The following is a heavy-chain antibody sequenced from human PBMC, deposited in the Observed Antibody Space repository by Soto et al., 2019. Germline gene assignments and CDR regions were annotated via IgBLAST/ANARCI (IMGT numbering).Heavy chain of an antibody. J-gene: IGHJ3*02. CDR2: ISSSSSTI. V-gene: IGHV3-48*02. D-gene: IGHD3-22*01. Sequence: GGSLRLSCAASGFTFSSYSMNWVRQAPGKGLEWVSYISSSSSTIYYADFVKGRFTISRDNAKNSLYLQMNGLRDEDMVVYYCARAPGYYASSGYSPDAFDIWGQGTMVTVSS. CDR3: ARAPGYYASSGYSPDAFDI. CDR1: GFTFSSYS.